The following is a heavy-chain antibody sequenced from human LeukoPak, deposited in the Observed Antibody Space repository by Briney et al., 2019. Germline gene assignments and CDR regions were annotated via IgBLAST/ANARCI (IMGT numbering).Heavy chain of an antibody. CDR2: IYSGGTT. CDR1: GFTVSSSY. CDR3: ARQMGERTNFKN. D-gene: IGHD3-16*01. J-gene: IGHJ4*02. Sequence: GGSLRLSCAASGFTVSSSYISWVRQAPGKGLEWVSAIYSGGTTYYADSVKGRFTISRDNSKNMVYLQMDSLRAEDTAMYHCARQMGERTNFKNGAQGPLVTVSP. V-gene: IGHV3-53*01.